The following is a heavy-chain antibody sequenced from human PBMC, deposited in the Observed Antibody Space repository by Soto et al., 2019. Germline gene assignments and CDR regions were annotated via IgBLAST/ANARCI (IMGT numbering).Heavy chain of an antibody. J-gene: IGHJ4*02. D-gene: IGHD2-21*02. CDR3: ARDIGVTDYRLDS. V-gene: IGHV1-3*01. CDR2: INAGNGDT. Sequence: GTSVKLSCEACGDSFTNYTIHWVRQAPGQRLEWMGWINAGNGDTKYSQKFQGRVAITRDTSASTAYMELSSLRAEDTAVYYCARDIGVTDYRLDSWGQGTLVTVSS. CDR1: GDSFTNYT.